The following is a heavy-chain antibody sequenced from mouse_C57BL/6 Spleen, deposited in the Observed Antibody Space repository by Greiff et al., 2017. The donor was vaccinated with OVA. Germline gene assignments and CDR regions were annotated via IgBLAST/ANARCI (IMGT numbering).Heavy chain of an antibody. CDR3: ARRLYDYDPYYAMDY. CDR2: ISNGGGST. V-gene: IGHV5-12*01. J-gene: IGHJ4*01. CDR1: GFTFSDYY. Sequence: EVKVVESGGGLVQPGGSLKLSCAASGFTFSDYYMYWVRQTPEKRLEWVAYISNGGGSTYYPDTVKGRFTISRDNAKNTLYLQMSRLKSEDTAMYYCARRLYDYDPYYAMDYWGQGTSVTVSS. D-gene: IGHD2-4*01.